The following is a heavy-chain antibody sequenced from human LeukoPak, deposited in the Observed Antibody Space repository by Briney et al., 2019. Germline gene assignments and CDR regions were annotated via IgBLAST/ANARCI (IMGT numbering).Heavy chain of an antibody. CDR2: IYYSGIT. CDR1: GGSVTTSSFY. J-gene: IGHJ3*02. Sequence: SETLSLTCTLSGGSVTTSSFYWAWIRQPPGKGLECIGTIYYSGITYYHSSLKSRVTISVDTSKNRFSLKLNSVTAADTAVYFCAKSGPAAGRPDAFDIWGQGTMVTVSS. V-gene: IGHV4-39*07. CDR3: AKSGPAAGRPDAFDI. D-gene: IGHD2-2*01.